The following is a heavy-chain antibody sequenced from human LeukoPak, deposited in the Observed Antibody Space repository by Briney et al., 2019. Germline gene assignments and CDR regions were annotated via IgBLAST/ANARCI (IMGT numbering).Heavy chain of an antibody. V-gene: IGHV3-7*01. CDR1: GFTFRSNW. CDR2: IRGDGSEK. D-gene: IGHD3-22*01. Sequence: PGGSLRLSCAASGFTFRSNWMSWVRQVPGKGLEWVANIRGDGSEKYYVDSVKGRFTITRDNVKNSLYLQMNSPRAEDTAVYYCARDRGWNCFDSWGQGTLVTVSS. CDR3: ARDRGWNCFDS. J-gene: IGHJ4*02.